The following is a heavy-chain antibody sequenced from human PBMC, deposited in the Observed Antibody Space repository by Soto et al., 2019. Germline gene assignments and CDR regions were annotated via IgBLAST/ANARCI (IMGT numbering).Heavy chain of an antibody. J-gene: IGHJ5*02. CDR2: IYYSGST. CDR1: GGSISSGGYY. CDR3: ARDSGVTASPNWFDP. Sequence: LYLTCTVSGGSISSGGYYWSWIRQHPGKGLEWIGYIYYSGSTYYNPSLKSRVTISVDTSKNQFSLKLSSVTAADTAVYYCARDSGVTASPNWFDPWGQGTLVTVSS. D-gene: IGHD2-21*02. V-gene: IGHV4-31*03.